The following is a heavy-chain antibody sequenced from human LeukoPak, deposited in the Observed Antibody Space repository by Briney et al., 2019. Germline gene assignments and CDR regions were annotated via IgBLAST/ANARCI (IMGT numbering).Heavy chain of an antibody. D-gene: IGHD2-2*01. CDR2: IYPGDSDT. CDR1: GYSFTSYW. Sequence: GESLKISCKGSGYSFTSYWIGWVRQMPGKGLEWMGIIYPGDSDTRYSPSFQGQVTISADKSISTAYLQWSSLKASDTAVYYCARHGCSSTSCPDYYYYYGMDVWGQGTTVTVSS. V-gene: IGHV5-51*01. J-gene: IGHJ6*02. CDR3: ARHGCSSTSCPDYYYYYGMDV.